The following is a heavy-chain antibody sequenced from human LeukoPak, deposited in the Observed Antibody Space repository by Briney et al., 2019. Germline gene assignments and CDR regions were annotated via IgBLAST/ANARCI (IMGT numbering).Heavy chain of an antibody. D-gene: IGHD3-10*01. CDR2: ISPSGDIT. CDR1: GFTFSKHG. J-gene: IGHJ4*02. V-gene: IGHV3-23*01. Sequence: GGTLRLSCAASGFTFSKHGMNWVRQAPGKGLEWVSGISPSGDITYYADSVKGRFTISRDNSKNTLYLEVISLTAEDTAVYYCAKDDAWLRFGEWSQGTLVTVSS. CDR3: AKDDAWLRFGE.